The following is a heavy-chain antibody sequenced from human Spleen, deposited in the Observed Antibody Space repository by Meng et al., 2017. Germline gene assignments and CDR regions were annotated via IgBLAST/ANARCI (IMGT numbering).Heavy chain of an antibody. CDR3: ASRRPYDGSGTIDY. J-gene: IGHJ4*02. V-gene: IGHV1-69*06. CDR1: GATFSSYA. CDR2: IIPIFGTS. D-gene: IGHD3-22*01. Sequence: SVKVSCKASGATFSSYAISWVRQAPGQGLEWMGGIIPIFGTSNYAQKFQGRVTITADKSTSTAYMELSSLRSEDTAVYYCASRRPYDGSGTIDYWGQGTLVTVSS.